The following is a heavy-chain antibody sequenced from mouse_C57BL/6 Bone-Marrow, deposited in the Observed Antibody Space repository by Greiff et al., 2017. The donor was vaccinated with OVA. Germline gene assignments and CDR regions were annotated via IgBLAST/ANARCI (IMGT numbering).Heavy chain of an antibody. CDR1: GYTFTSYW. CDR3: ARGREPNYYGSSRDWYFDV. J-gene: IGHJ1*03. Sequence: QVQLQQSGAELVMPGASVKLSCKASGYTFTSYWMHWVKQRPGQGLEWIGEIDPSDSYTNYNQKLKGKSTLTVDKSSSTAYMQLSSLTSEDSAVYYCARGREPNYYGSSRDWYFDVWGTGTTVTVSS. D-gene: IGHD1-1*01. V-gene: IGHV1-69*01. CDR2: IDPSDSYT.